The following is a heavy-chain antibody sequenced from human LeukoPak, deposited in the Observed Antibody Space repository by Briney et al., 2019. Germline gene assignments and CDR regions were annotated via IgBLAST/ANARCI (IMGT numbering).Heavy chain of an antibody. D-gene: IGHD1-26*01. CDR3: AGEQFLPDYYDYGMDV. Sequence: GGSLRLSCAASGFTVSSNYMSWVRPAPGQGLEWVSVIYSGGSTYYADSVKGRFTISRDNSKNTLYLQMNSLRADDTAVYYCAGEQFLPDYYDYGMDVWGQGTMVTVSS. V-gene: IGHV3-66*02. J-gene: IGHJ6*02. CDR1: GFTVSSNY. CDR2: IYSGGST.